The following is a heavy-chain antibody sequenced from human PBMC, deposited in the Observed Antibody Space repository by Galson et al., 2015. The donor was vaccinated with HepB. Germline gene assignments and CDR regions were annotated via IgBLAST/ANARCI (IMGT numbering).Heavy chain of an antibody. CDR1: GYTFTGYY. V-gene: IGHV1-2*02. J-gene: IGHJ6*02. Sequence: SVKVSCKASGYTFTGYYMHWVRQAPGQGLEWMGWINPNSGGTNYAQKFQGRVTMTRDTSISTAYMELSRLRSDDTAVYYCARARLGYCSSTSCYVFGMDVWGQGTTVTVSS. CDR2: INPNSGGT. D-gene: IGHD2-2*01. CDR3: ARARLGYCSSTSCYVFGMDV.